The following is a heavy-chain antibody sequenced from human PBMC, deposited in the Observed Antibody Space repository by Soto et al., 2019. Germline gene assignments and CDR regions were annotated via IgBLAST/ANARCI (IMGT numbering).Heavy chain of an antibody. Sequence: ASVKVSCKASGYTLTSYAMHWVRQAPGQRLEWMGWINAGNGNTKYSQKFQGRVTITRDTSASTAYMELSSLRSEDTAVYYCARDKMKMLELRVYYYMDVWGKGTTVTVSS. CDR2: INAGNGNT. J-gene: IGHJ6*03. V-gene: IGHV1-3*01. D-gene: IGHD1-7*01. CDR3: ARDKMKMLELRVYYYMDV. CDR1: GYTLTSYA.